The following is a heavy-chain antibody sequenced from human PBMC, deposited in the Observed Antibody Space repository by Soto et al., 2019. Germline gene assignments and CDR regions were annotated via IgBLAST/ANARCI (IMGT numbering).Heavy chain of an antibody. Sequence: SETLSLTCTVSGGSISSYYWSWSRQPPGKGLEWIGYIYYSGSTNYNPSLKSRVTISVDTSKNQFSLKLSSVTAADTAVYYCARGGLGHVNYDSRSGSYYYYMDVWGKGTTVTVSS. CDR1: GGSISSYY. CDR2: IYYSGST. J-gene: IGHJ6*03. CDR3: ARGGLGHVNYDSRSGSYYYYMDV. D-gene: IGHD3-3*01. V-gene: IGHV4-59*01.